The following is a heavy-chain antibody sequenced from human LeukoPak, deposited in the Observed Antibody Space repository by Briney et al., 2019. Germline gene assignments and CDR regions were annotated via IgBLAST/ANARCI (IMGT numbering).Heavy chain of an antibody. CDR3: ARNGDYVRYWYFDL. CDR1: GGSISSYY. Sequence: SETLSLTCTVSGGSISSYYWSRIRQPAGKGLEWIGRIYTSGSTNYNPSLKSRVTMSVDTSKNQFSLKLSSVTAAGTAVYYCARNGDYVRYWYFDLWGRGTLVTVSS. J-gene: IGHJ2*01. V-gene: IGHV4-4*07. CDR2: IYTSGST. D-gene: IGHD4-17*01.